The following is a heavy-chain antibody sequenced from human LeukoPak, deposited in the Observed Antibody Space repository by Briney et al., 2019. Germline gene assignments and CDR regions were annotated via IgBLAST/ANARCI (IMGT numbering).Heavy chain of an antibody. CDR1: GDSISSGDYY. V-gene: IGHV4-61*02. Sequence: SETLSLTCTVSGDSISSGDYYWSWIRQPAGKGLEWIGRISSSGSTNYNPSLKSRVTISVDTSKNQFSLKLSSVTAADTALYYCARRGLVAGIYDLVYGFDIWGQGTMVTVSS. CDR3: ARRGLVAGIYDLVYGFDI. D-gene: IGHD3/OR15-3a*01. CDR2: ISSSGST. J-gene: IGHJ3*02.